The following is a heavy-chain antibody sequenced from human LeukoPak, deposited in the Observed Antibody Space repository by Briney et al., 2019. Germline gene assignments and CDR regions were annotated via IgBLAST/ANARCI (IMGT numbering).Heavy chain of an antibody. CDR3: STTYYYDSSEGY. J-gene: IGHJ4*02. CDR1: GFTFSNAW. Sequence: GGSLRLSCAASGFTFSNAWMNRVRQAPGKGLEWVGRIKSKTDGGTTDYAAPVKGRFTISRDDSKDTLYLQMNSLKTEDTAVYYCSTTYYYDSSEGYWGQGTLVTVSS. D-gene: IGHD3-22*01. V-gene: IGHV3-15*07. CDR2: IKSKTDGGTT.